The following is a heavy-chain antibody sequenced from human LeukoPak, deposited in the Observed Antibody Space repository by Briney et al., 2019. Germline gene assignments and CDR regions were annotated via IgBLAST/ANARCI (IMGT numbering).Heavy chain of an antibody. CDR1: GGSISSYY. J-gene: IGHJ3*02. D-gene: IGHD3-3*01. CDR2: IYTSGST. V-gene: IGHV4-4*07. CDR3: ARLVTIFGVVISPDAFDI. Sequence: SETLSLTCTVSGGSISSYYWSWIRQPAGKGLEWIGRIYTSGSTNYNPSLKSRVTISVDTSKNQFSLKLSSVTAADTAVYYCARLVTIFGVVISPDAFDIWGQGTMVTVSS.